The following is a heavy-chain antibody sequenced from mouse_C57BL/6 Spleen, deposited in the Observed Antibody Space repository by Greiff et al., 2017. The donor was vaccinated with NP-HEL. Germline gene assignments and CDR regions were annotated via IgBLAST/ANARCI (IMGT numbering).Heavy chain of an antibody. CDR2: IDPSDSYT. J-gene: IGHJ2*01. V-gene: IGHV1-50*01. CDR3: ARNYGNYEGDYFDY. CDR1: GYTFTSYW. D-gene: IGHD2-1*01. Sequence: QVQLQQSGAELVKPGASVKLSCKASGYTFTSYWMQWVKQRPGQGLEWIGEIDPSDSYTNYNQKFKGKATLTVDTSSSTAYMQLSSLTSEDAAVYYCARNYGNYEGDYFDYWGQGTTLTVSS.